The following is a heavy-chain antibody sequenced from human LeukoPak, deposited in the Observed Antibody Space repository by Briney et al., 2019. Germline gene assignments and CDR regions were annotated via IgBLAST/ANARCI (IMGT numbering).Heavy chain of an antibody. CDR1: GFTFSTYS. Sequence: GALRLSCATSGFTFSTYSMSWVRQAPGKGLEWVSAISGSAASTYHADSVKGRFTISRDNSKNTLYLQMNSLRAEDTALYYCAKEVPCSSTSCFSRALDYWGQGTLVTVSS. J-gene: IGHJ4*02. V-gene: IGHV3-23*01. CDR2: ISGSAAST. CDR3: AKEVPCSSTSCFSRALDY. D-gene: IGHD2-2*01.